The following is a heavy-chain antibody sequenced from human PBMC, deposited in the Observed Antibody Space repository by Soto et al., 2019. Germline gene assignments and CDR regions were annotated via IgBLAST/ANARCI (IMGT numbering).Heavy chain of an antibody. CDR1: GFTFSSYG. CDR2: IWYDGSNK. D-gene: IGHD6-13*01. J-gene: IGHJ5*02. Sequence: QVQLVESGGGVVQPGRSLRLSCAASGFTFSSYGMHWVRQAPGKGLEWVAVIWYDGSNKYYADSVKGRFTISRDNSKNTLYLQMNSLRAEDTAVYYCSKSSSSTHNWVDPWGQGTLVTVSS. V-gene: IGHV3-33*06. CDR3: SKSSSSTHNWVDP.